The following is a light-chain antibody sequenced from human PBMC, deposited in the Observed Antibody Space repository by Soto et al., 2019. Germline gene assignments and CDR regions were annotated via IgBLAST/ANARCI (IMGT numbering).Light chain of an antibody. Sequence: DIQMTQSPSSLSASVGDRVTITCRASQNISDSLNWYQHKPGQAPKLLIYAASSLQSGVPSRFSGSGSETDFTLTISSLQTEDFASYFCQRSWTFGQGTKL. CDR1: QNISDS. CDR2: AAS. CDR3: QRSWT. V-gene: IGKV1-39*01. J-gene: IGKJ2*01.